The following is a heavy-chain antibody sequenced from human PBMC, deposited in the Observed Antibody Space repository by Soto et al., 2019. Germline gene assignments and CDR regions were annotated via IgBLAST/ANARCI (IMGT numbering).Heavy chain of an antibody. V-gene: IGHV3-11*01. CDR2: ISISGSTI. D-gene: IGHD6-19*01. CDR3: ARGVKYGSGWYNF. J-gene: IGHJ4*02. CDR1: GFTFSDYY. Sequence: LRLSCAASGFTFSDYYMSWIRQAPGKGLEWVSYISISGSTIYYADSVKGRFTISRDDARNSLFLQMNSLRAEDTAVYYCARGVKYGSGWYNFWGQGTPVTVSS.